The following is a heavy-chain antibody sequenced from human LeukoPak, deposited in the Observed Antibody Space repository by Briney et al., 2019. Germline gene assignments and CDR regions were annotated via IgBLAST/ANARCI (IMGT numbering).Heavy chain of an antibody. J-gene: IGHJ5*02. V-gene: IGHV4-59*01. CDR2: IYYSGSA. CDR3: ARVEYGFGFLSWFDP. D-gene: IGHD5-18*01. CDR1: GGSISSFY. Sequence: SETLSLTCTVSGGSISSFYWSWLRQPPGKGLEWIGHIYYSGSATYNPSLESRVSISVDTSKNQFSLKVNSVTAADTAVYYCARVEYGFGFLSWFDPWGQGTLVTVSS.